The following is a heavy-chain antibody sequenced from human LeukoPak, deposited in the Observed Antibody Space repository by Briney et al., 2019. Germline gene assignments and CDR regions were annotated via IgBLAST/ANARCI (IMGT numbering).Heavy chain of an antibody. J-gene: IGHJ6*03. D-gene: IGHD3-22*01. Sequence: PSETLSLTCSFSGDSISSGSFYLGWLRQPPGEGLEWIASVHYSGDTHHNPALRSRVAMSLDTSNKIFFLRLYSVTASDTAVYYCVRPRFNPDFCDNSGYYMAVWGRGTTVTVSS. CDR3: VRPRFNPDFCDNSGYYMAV. V-gene: IGHV4-39*02. CDR2: VHYSGDT. CDR1: GDSISSGSFY.